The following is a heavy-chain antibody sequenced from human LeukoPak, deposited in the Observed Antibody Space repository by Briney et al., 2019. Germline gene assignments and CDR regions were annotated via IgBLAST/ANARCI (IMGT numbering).Heavy chain of an antibody. CDR3: ARGPLIAAAGTW. J-gene: IGHJ4*02. CDR2: IKQDGTEK. V-gene: IGHV3-7*03. CDR1: GFTFSSYW. D-gene: IGHD6-13*01. Sequence: PGGSLRLACAASGFTFSSYWMTWVRQAPGKGLEWVANIKQDGTEKAYVDSVRGRFTISRDNAKNSLFLQMNSLRAEDTAVYYCARGPLIAAAGTWWGQGTLVTVSS.